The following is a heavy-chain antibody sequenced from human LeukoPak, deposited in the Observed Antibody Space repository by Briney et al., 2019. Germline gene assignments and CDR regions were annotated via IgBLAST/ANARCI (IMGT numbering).Heavy chain of an antibody. CDR1: GGSISSSSYY. CDR2: IYYSGST. Sequence: SETLSLTCTVSGGSISSSSYYWGWIRQPPRKGLEWIASIYYSGSTYYNPSLKSRVTISVDTSKNQFSLKLSSVTAADTAVYYCARRHQWFGELLPWFDPWGQGTLVTVSS. V-gene: IGHV4-39*01. D-gene: IGHD3-10*01. CDR3: ARRHQWFGELLPWFDP. J-gene: IGHJ5*02.